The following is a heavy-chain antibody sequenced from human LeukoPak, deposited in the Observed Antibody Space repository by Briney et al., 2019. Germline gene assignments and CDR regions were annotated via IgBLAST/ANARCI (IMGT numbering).Heavy chain of an antibody. CDR1: GFTFSGSA. J-gene: IGHJ4*02. CDR2: IRSKANSYAT. CDR3: TTNDYYYDSSGYYYVYY. D-gene: IGHD3-22*01. V-gene: IGHV3-73*01. Sequence: GGSLKLSCAASGFTFSGSAMHWVRQASGKGLEWVGRIRSKANSYATAYAASVKGRFTISRDDSKNTAYLQMNSLKTEDTAVYYCTTNDYYYDSSGYYYVYYWGLGTLVTVSS.